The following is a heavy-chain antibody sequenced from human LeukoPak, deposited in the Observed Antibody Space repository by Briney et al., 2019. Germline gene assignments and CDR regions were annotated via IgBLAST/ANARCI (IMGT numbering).Heavy chain of an antibody. J-gene: IGHJ3*02. CDR2: ISYDGSNK. Sequence: PGGSLRLSCAASGFTFSKYGIHWVRQAPGKGLEWVAVISYDGSNKYYADSVKGRFTISRDNSKNTLYLQMNSLRAEDTAVYYCAKDRESMVRDGAFDIWGQGTMVSVSS. CDR3: AKDRESMVRDGAFDI. D-gene: IGHD3-10*02. CDR1: GFTFSKYG. V-gene: IGHV3-30*18.